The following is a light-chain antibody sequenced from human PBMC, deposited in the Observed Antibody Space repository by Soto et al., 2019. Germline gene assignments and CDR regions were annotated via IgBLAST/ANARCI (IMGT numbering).Light chain of an antibody. CDR2: GAS. J-gene: IGKJ4*01. V-gene: IGKV3-20*01. Sequence: EIGLTQSAGILSLSPGERASLSCGASQSISSSFLAWYQQKNGQAPRLLIYGASSRATGIPDRFSGTCYETDFNLTISRLETEDFAVYYCQQYGSSPLTFGGGTKVDIK. CDR1: QSISSSF. CDR3: QQYGSSPLT.